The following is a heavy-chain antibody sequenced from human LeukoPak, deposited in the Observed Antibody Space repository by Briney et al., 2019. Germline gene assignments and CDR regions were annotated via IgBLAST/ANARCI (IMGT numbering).Heavy chain of an antibody. CDR2: IYYSGST. J-gene: IGHJ4*02. CDR1: GGSISSSSYY. V-gene: IGHV4-39*01. D-gene: IGHD6-6*01. Sequence: SETLSLTCTVSGGSISSSSYYWGWIRQPPGKGLEWIGSIYYSGSTYYNPSLKSRVTISVDTSKNQSSLKLSSVTAADTAVYYCASFEYSSSWGGFDYWGQGTLVTVSS. CDR3: ASFEYSSSWGGFDY.